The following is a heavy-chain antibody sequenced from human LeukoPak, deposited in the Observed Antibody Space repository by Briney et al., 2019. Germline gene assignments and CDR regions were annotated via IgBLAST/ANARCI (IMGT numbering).Heavy chain of an antibody. V-gene: IGHV4-59*12. CDR3: ATQAIVVVPAAPDY. J-gene: IGHJ4*02. Sequence: SETLSLTCTVSGDSINNYYWSWNRQPPGKGLEWIGYIYHSGSTYYNPSLKSRVTISVDRSKNQFSLKLSSVTAADTAVYYCATQAIVVVPAAPDYWGQGTLVTVSS. CDR1: GDSINNYY. D-gene: IGHD2-2*01. CDR2: IYHSGST.